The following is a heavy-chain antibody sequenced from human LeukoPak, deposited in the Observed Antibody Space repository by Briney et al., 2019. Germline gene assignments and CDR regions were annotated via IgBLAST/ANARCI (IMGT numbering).Heavy chain of an antibody. D-gene: IGHD4-17*01. CDR1: GYSFTSYW. CDR2: IYPGDSDT. Sequence: GESLKISCKGSGYSFTSYWIGWVRQMPGEGLEWMGIIYPGDSDTRYSPSFQGQVTISADKSISTAYLQWSSLKASDTAMYYCARHKATVTNNSYYYYYGMDVWGQGTTVTVSS. J-gene: IGHJ6*02. V-gene: IGHV5-51*01. CDR3: ARHKATVTNNSYYYYYGMDV.